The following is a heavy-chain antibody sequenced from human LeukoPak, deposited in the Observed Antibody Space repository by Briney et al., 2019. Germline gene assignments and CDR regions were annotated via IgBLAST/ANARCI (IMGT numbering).Heavy chain of an antibody. V-gene: IGHV4-4*09. CDR3: AKVLGSGVWYGFDI. CDR1: GGSVNSYY. CDR2: IYTTGRT. D-gene: IGHD7-27*01. Sequence: SETLSLTCSVSGGSVNSYYRSWIRQPPGKGLEWIGYIYTTGRTNYNPSLMSRVTISVDACKNWFSLKLSSGTAVDAGVYYWAKVLGSGVWYGFDIWGQGTMVTVSS. J-gene: IGHJ3*02.